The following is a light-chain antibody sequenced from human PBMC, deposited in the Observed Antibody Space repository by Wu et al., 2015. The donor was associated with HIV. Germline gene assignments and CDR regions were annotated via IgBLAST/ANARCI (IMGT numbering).Light chain of an antibody. V-gene: IGKV3-11*01. Sequence: EIVLTQSPATLSLSPGGRATLSCRASRSVSGTVAWYQQRPGQAPRLLLYDASNRATGIPARFSGGGSVTDFTLTISSLEPEDSAVYYCQQHYNWPLTFGQGIRLEI. CDR3: QQHYNWPLT. CDR2: DAS. J-gene: IGKJ5*01. CDR1: RSVSGT.